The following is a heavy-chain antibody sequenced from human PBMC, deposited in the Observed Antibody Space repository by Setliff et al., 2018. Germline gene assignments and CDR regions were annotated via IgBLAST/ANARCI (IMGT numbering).Heavy chain of an antibody. Sequence: GGSLRLSCTASGFTFGDYAMSWVRQAPGKGLEWVANIKQDGSEKYYVDSVKGRFTISRDNAKNSLYLQMNSLRAEDTAVYYCARDGGEYWGQGTLVT. V-gene: IGHV3-7*01. CDR3: ARDGGEY. CDR1: GFTFGDYA. J-gene: IGHJ4*02. CDR2: IKQDGSEK. D-gene: IGHD3-16*01.